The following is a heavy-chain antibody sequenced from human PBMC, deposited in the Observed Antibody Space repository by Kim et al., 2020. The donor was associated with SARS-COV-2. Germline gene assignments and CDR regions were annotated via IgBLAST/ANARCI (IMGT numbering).Heavy chain of an antibody. Sequence: GGSLRLSCAASGFTFRSYDMHWVRQATGKGPEWVSAIGTAGDTYYPGSVKGRFTISRENAKNSLDLQMNSLRAGDTAVYYCARGTLWFGEMQFSNGWYFDHCGRGNLVTVSS. CDR1: GFTFRSYD. CDR2: IGTAGDT. J-gene: IGHJ2*01. CDR3: ARGTLWFGEMQFSNGWYFDH. V-gene: IGHV3-13*01. D-gene: IGHD3-10*01.